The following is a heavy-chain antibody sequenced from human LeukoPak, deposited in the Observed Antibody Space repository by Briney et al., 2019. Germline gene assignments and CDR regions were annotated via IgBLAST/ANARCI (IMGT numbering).Heavy chain of an antibody. CDR1: GYTFTGYY. D-gene: IGHD3-3*01. J-gene: IGHJ4*02. V-gene: IGHV1-2*02. CDR3: ARAGTIFGVVSFDY. CDR2: INPNSGGT. Sequence: GASVKVSCKASGYTFTGYYMHWVRQAPGQGLEWMGWINPNSGGTNYAQKFQGRVTMTRDTSISTAYMELSRLRSDDTAVYYCARAGTIFGVVSFDYWGQGTLVTVSS.